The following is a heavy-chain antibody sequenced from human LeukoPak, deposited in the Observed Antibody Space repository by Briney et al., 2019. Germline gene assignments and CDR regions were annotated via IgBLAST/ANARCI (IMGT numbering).Heavy chain of an antibody. J-gene: IGHJ4*02. CDR3: ASDSSTSPFDY. CDR2: ISYDGSNK. CDR1: GFTFSSYA. Sequence: PGGSLRLSCAASGFTFSSYAMHWVRQAPGKGLEWVAVISYDGSNKYYADSVKGRFTTSRDNSKNTLYLQMNSLRAEDTAVYYCASDSSTSPFDYWGQGTLVTVSS. D-gene: IGHD2/OR15-2a*01. V-gene: IGHV3-30-3*01.